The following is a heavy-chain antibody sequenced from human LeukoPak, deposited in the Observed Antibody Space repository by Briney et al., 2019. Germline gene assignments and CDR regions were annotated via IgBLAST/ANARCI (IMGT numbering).Heavy chain of an antibody. CDR2: IGGRGVST. Sequence: GGSLRLSCAASGFTFSTYLMSWVRQAPGKGLEWVSAIGGRGVSTSYADSVRGRFTISRDNSKNTLYLQMNSLRAEDTAVYYCAKAASGNWNDVSDYWGQGTLVTVSS. D-gene: IGHD1-1*01. V-gene: IGHV3-23*01. J-gene: IGHJ4*02. CDR1: GFTFSTYL. CDR3: AKAASGNWNDVSDY.